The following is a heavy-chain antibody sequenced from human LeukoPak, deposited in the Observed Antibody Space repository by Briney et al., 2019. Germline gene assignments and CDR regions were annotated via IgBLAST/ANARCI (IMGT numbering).Heavy chain of an antibody. D-gene: IGHD2-8*01. CDR2: IRIKAYGGTT. CDR1: GFTFGDYA. J-gene: IGHJ4*02. V-gene: IGHV3-49*04. Sequence: GGSLRLSCTASGFTFGDYAMSWVRQAPGKGLEWVGFIRIKAYGGTTEYAASVKGRFTIPRDDSKSIAYLQMNSLKTEDTAVYYCTRGSCSNGVCYHFDYWGQGTLVTVSS. CDR3: TRGSCSNGVCYHFDY.